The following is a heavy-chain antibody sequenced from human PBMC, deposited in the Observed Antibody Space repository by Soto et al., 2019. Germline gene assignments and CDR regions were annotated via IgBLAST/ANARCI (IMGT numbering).Heavy chain of an antibody. CDR1: GFSFHMAW. CDR3: AADLPDWGAYAFDY. V-gene: IGHV3-15*07. J-gene: IGHJ4*02. D-gene: IGHD3-16*01. Sequence: KPGGSLRLSCAASGFSFHMAWMNWVRQTPGKGLEWVGRIKSYINGGTIDYAAPVKGRFTISRDDSRGRLYLEMDSLKTEDTALYYCAADLPDWGAYAFDYWGQGTPVTVSS. CDR2: IKSYINGGTI.